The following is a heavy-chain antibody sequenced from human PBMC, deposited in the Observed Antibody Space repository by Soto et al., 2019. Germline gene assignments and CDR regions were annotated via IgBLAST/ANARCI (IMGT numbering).Heavy chain of an antibody. CDR3: VRVVAIPGYPDH. Sequence: QVQLVQSGAEVRQPASSVKVSCKTSGGTFSSYAISWVRQAPGQGLEWMGGIVPIVGTTTYAQKFQGRVTITADEATSTAYMQLSRLRYDDTAVYYCVRVVAIPGYPDHWGQGTLVTVSS. CDR1: GGTFSSYA. J-gene: IGHJ4*02. D-gene: IGHD5-12*01. CDR2: IVPIVGTT. V-gene: IGHV1-69*12.